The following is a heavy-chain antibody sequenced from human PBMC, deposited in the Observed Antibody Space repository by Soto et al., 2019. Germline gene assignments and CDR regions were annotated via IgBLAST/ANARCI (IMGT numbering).Heavy chain of an antibody. J-gene: IGHJ4*02. D-gene: IGHD6-13*01. CDR2: IYHSGTT. CDR3: ASRYTYSWDSYFNY. V-gene: IGHV4-4*02. Sequence: QVQLQESGPGLVKPSGTLSLSCTVSGDSISSNNWWSWVRQSPGKGLEWIGEIYHSGTTYYNPSLNSSVTISMDMSKNQFSLKLSSVTAADTAVYYCASRYTYSWDSYFNYWGQGTLITVSS. CDR1: GDSISSNNW.